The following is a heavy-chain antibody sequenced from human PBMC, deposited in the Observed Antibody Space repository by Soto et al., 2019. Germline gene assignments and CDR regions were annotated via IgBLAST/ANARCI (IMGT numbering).Heavy chain of an antibody. V-gene: IGHV1-69*13. CDR3: ARSRPTVTPWGFQH. D-gene: IGHD4-17*01. CDR1: GGTFSSYA. CDR2: IIPIFGTA. J-gene: IGHJ1*01. Sequence: ASLKVSCKASGGTFSSYAISWVRQAPGQGLEWMGGIIPIFGTANYAQKFQGRVTITADESTSTAYKELSSLRSEDTAVYSCARSRPTVTPWGFQHWGQGTLVTVSS.